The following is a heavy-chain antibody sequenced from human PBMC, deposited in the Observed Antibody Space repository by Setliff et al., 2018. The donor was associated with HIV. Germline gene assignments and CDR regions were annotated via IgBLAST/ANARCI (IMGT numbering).Heavy chain of an antibody. J-gene: IGHJ4*02. V-gene: IGHV1-46*01. Sequence: WASVKVSCKASGYIFTSYYMHWVRQAPGQGLEWLGVINPSGGSTGYAEKFQARVTLTRDTSTSTVYMELSGLREEDTAVYYCARDGASGSGYYWADYWGQGTLVTVSS. CDR1: GYIFTSYY. CDR2: INPSGGST. D-gene: IGHD3-3*01. CDR3: ARDGASGSGYYWADY.